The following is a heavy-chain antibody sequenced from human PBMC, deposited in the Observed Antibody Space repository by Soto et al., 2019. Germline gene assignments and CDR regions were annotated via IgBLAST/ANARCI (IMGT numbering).Heavy chain of an antibody. D-gene: IGHD6-19*01. CDR1: GFTFSDYY. Sequence: GGSLRLSCAASGFTFSDYYMSWIRQAPGKGLEWVSYISSSSSYTNYADSVKGRFTISRDNAKNSLYLQMNSLRAEDTAVYYCARAQWLVSRCFDYWGQGTQVTV. CDR2: ISSSSSYT. V-gene: IGHV3-11*05. J-gene: IGHJ4*02. CDR3: ARAQWLVSRCFDY.